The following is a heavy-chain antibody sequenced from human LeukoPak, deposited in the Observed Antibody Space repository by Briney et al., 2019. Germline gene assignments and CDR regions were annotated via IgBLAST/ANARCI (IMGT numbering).Heavy chain of an antibody. D-gene: IGHD6-13*01. V-gene: IGHV4-39*07. CDR2: IYYSGST. Sequence: SETLSLTCTVSGGSISSSSYYWGWIRQPPGKGLEWIGSIYYSGSTYYNPSLKSRVTISVGTSKNQFSLKLSSVTAADTAVYYCARDVAAAEDYWGQGTLVTVSS. CDR3: ARDVAAAEDY. J-gene: IGHJ4*02. CDR1: GGSISSSSYY.